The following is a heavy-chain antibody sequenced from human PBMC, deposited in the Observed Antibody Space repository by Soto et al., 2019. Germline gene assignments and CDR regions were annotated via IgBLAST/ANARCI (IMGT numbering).Heavy chain of an antibody. CDR3: ARVSQWRLNWFDP. V-gene: IGHV4-30-4*01. CDR2: IYYSGST. Sequence: SETLSLTCTVSGGSISSGDYYWSWISQPPGKGLEWIGYIYYSGSTYYNPSLKSRVTISVDTSKNQLSLKLSSVTAADTAVYYCARVSQWRLNWFDPWGQGTLVTVSS. D-gene: IGHD6-19*01. CDR1: GGSISSGDYY. J-gene: IGHJ5*02.